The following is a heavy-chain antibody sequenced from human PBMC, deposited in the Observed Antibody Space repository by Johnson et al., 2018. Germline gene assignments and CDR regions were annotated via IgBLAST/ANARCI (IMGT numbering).Heavy chain of an antibody. D-gene: IGHD4-11*01. Sequence: QVQLVQSGGGVVQPGRSLRLACAASGFTFSSYGMHWVRQAPGKGLEWVAVISYDGSNQYYADSVKGRFTISRDNSKNTLYLQMNSLRAEDTAVYYCARVTTEYFQHWGQGTLVTVSS. J-gene: IGHJ1*01. CDR1: GFTFSSYG. CDR2: ISYDGSNQ. V-gene: IGHV3-30*03. CDR3: ARVTTEYFQH.